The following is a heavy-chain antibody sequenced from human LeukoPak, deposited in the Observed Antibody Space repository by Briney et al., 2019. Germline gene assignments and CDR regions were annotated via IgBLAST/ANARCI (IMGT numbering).Heavy chain of an antibody. D-gene: IGHD3-22*01. CDR1: GGSISSYY. J-gene: IGHJ5*02. CDR3: ARFYDSSGYYLSWFDP. Sequence: PSETLSLTXTVSGGSISSYYWSWIRQPAGKGLEWIGRIYTSGSTNYNPSLKSRVTMSVDTSKNQFSLKLSSVTAADTAVYYCARFYDSSGYYLSWFDPWGQGTLVTVSS. V-gene: IGHV4-4*07. CDR2: IYTSGST.